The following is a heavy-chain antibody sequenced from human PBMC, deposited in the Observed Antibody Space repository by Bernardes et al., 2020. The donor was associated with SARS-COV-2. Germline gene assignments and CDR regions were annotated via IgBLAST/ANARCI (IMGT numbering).Heavy chain of an antibody. Sequence: GGSLRLSCAASGFTFSSYAMSWVRQAPGKGLEWVSAISGSGGSTYYADSVKGRFTISRDNSKNTLYLQMNSLRAEDTAVYYCAKLHGVVPARPYFDYWGQGTLVTVSS. CDR3: AKLHGVVPARPYFDY. D-gene: IGHD2-2*01. CDR2: ISGSGGST. CDR1: GFTFSSYA. V-gene: IGHV3-23*01. J-gene: IGHJ4*02.